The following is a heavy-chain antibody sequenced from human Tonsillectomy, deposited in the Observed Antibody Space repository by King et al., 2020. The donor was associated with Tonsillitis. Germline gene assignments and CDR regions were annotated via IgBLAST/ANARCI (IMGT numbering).Heavy chain of an antibody. V-gene: IGHV3-11*01. Sequence: VQLVESGGGLVKPGGSLRLSCAASGFNFSDYYISWIRQAPGKGLEWISYISRSGDTIYYADSVKGRFTISRDNVKKSLYLQMNSLRVDDTAVYYCARGRKQLPLGLDVWGQGPTVTVSS. CDR1: GFNFSDYY. D-gene: IGHD5-18*01. J-gene: IGHJ6*02. CDR2: ISRSGDTI. CDR3: ARGRKQLPLGLDV.